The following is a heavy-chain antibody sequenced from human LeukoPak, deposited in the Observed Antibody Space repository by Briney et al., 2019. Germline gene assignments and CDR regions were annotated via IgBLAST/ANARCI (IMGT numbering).Heavy chain of an antibody. D-gene: IGHD2-2*01. V-gene: IGHV1-69*15. CDR3: GIVVVPAAMPYWFDP. Sequence: SVKVSCKASGGTFSDYAFNWVRQAPGQGLEWMGNIIPKFSTTNYAQNFQDKVTITADESTSTAYMELSSLRSEDTAVYYCGIVVVPAAMPYWFDPWGQGTLVTVSS. J-gene: IGHJ5*02. CDR1: GGTFSDYA. CDR2: IIPKFSTT.